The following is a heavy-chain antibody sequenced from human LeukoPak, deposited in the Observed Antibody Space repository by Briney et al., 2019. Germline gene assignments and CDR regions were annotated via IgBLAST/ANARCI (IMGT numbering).Heavy chain of an antibody. CDR2: IVVGSGNT. V-gene: IGHV1-58*01. Sequence: SVKVSCKASGFTFTKSALQWVRQARGQRLEWIGWIVVGSGNTDYAQKFQERVTITRDMFTSTAYMELSSLRSEDTAVYYCAKSLAYCGGDCPLGYWGQGTLVTVSS. J-gene: IGHJ4*02. CDR1: GFTFTKSA. CDR3: AKSLAYCGGDCPLGY. D-gene: IGHD2-21*02.